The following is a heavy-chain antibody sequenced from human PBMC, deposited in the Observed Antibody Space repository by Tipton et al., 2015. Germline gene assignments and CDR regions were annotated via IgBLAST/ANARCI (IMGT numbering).Heavy chain of an antibody. CDR1: GVSISSSSYY. CDR3: ARNYYDILRRDYYFDS. J-gene: IGHJ4*02. Sequence: LRLSCNVSGVSISSSSYYWGWIRQAPGKGLEWIGHGDYGGNTYLNPSLRSRVTISVDTSKNHFSLTLTSVTAADTAFYYCARNYYDILRRDYYFDSWGQGTLVTVSS. V-gene: IGHV4-39*02. CDR2: GDYGGNT. D-gene: IGHD3-22*01.